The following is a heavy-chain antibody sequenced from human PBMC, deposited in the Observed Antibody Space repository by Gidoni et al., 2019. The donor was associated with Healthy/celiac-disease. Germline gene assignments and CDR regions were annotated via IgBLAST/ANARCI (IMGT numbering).Heavy chain of an antibody. Sequence: QVQLQESGPGLVKPSPTLSLTCTVSGGSISSGGYYWSWIRQHPGKGLEWIGFIYESGSTYYKPSLKSRVTISVDTSKNQFSLKLSSVTAADTAVYYGARAADADHYYDSSDWFDHWGQGTLVTVSA. CDR3: ARAADADHYYDSSDWFDH. V-gene: IGHV4-31*03. CDR1: GGSISSGGYY. J-gene: IGHJ5*02. D-gene: IGHD3-22*01. CDR2: IYESGST.